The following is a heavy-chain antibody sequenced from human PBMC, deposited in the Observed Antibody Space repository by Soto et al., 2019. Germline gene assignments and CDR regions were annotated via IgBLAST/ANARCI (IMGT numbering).Heavy chain of an antibody. CDR3: ARGPGYYDSSGYLDY. CDR1: GFTFSSYA. V-gene: IGHV3-30-3*01. D-gene: IGHD3-22*01. CDR2: ISYDGSNK. Sequence: QVQLVESGGGVVQPGRSLRLSCAASGFTFSSYAMYWVRQAPGKGLEWVAVISYDGSNKYYADSVKGRFTISRDNSKNTLYLQMNSLRAEDTAVYYCARGPGYYDSSGYLDYWGQGTLVTVSS. J-gene: IGHJ4*02.